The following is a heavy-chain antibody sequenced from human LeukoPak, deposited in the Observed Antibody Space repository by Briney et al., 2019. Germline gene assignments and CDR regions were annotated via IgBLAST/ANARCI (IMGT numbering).Heavy chain of an antibody. Sequence: PGGSLTLSCAASGVSFSGYYWNWLRQAPGKGLEWIGEINHSGSTNYNPSLKSRVTISVDTSKNQFSLKLSSVTAADTAVYYCARGRRVGATEGDLDYWGQGTLVTVSS. J-gene: IGHJ4*02. D-gene: IGHD1-26*01. CDR3: ARGRRVGATEGDLDY. V-gene: IGHV4-34*01. CDR2: INHSGST. CDR1: GVSFSGYY.